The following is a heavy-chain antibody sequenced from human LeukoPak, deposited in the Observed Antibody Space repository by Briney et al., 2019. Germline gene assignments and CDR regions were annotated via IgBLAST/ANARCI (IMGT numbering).Heavy chain of an antibody. CDR3: ATSRGATPALDF. D-gene: IGHD1-26*01. Sequence: ASVKVSCKASGYTFTGYYLHWVRQAPGQGLEWMGWINPDSGGTNYAQNFQGWVTMTRDTSISTAYMELSRLRSDDTAVYYCATSRGATPALDFWGQGNLVTVSS. CDR1: GYTFTGYY. CDR2: INPDSGGT. J-gene: IGHJ4*02. V-gene: IGHV1-2*04.